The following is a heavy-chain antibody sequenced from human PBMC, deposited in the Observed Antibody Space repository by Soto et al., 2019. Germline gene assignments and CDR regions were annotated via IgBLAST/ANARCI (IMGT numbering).Heavy chain of an antibody. Sequence: SETLSLTCTVSGGSISSYYWSWIRQPPGKGLEWIGYIYYSGSTNYNPSLKSRVTISVDTSKNQFSLKLSSVTAADTAVYYCARLSLWFGELRYYYYYMDVWGKGTTVTVSS. CDR3: ARLSLWFGELRYYYYYMDV. D-gene: IGHD3-10*01. CDR1: GGSISSYY. CDR2: IYYSGST. V-gene: IGHV4-59*08. J-gene: IGHJ6*03.